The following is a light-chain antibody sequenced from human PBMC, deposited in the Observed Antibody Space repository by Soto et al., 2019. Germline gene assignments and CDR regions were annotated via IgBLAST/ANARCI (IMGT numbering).Light chain of an antibody. V-gene: IGLV3-25*03. CDR3: QSADSSGTVV. J-gene: IGLJ2*01. Sequence: SYELTQPPSVSVSPGQTARITCSGAALPKQYAYWYQQKPGQAPVLVIYKDSERPSGIPERFSGSSSGTTVTLTISGVQAEDEADYYCQSADSSGTVVFGGGTQVTVL. CDR2: KDS. CDR1: ALPKQY.